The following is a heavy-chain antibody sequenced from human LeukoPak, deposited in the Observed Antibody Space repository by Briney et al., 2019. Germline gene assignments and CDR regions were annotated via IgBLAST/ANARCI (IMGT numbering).Heavy chain of an antibody. CDR1: GFTFSSYG. J-gene: IGHJ4*02. D-gene: IGHD5-18*01. V-gene: IGHV3-30*03. Sequence: PGGSLRLSCAASGFTFSSYGMHWVRQAPGKGLEWVAVISYDGSNKYYADSVKGRFTISRDNSKNTLYLQMNSLRAEDTAVYYCATGGYSYGSSIFDYWGQGTLVTVSS. CDR2: ISYDGSNK. CDR3: ATGGYSYGSSIFDY.